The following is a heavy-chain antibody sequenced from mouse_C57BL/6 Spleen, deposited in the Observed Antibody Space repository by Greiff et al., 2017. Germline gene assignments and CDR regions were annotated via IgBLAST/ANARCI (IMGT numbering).Heavy chain of an antibody. CDR1: GYTFTSYW. CDR2: IYPGNSDT. J-gene: IGHJ4*01. V-gene: IGHV1-5*01. Sequence: VQLQQSGTVLARPGASVKMSCKTSGYTFTSYWMHWVKQRPGQGLEWIGAIYPGNSDTSYNQKFKGKAKLTAVTSASTADMELSSLPNEDSAVYYCTRLGNYEDAMDYWGQGTSVTVSS. D-gene: IGHD1-1*01. CDR3: TRLGNYEDAMDY.